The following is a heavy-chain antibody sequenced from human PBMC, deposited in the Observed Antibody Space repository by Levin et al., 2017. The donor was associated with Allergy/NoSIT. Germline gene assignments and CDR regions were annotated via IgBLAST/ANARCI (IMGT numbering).Heavy chain of an antibody. CDR3: ARKASGTWIQLYYYYYMDV. CDR2: ISYDGSKI. CDR1: GFTLSTYA. V-gene: IGHV3-30-3*01. Sequence: GGSLRLSCAVSGFTLSTYAMHWVRQAPGKGLEWVAVISYDGSKIYYADSVKGRFTISRDNSKNTLYLQMNSLRTEDTAVYYCARKASGTWIQLYYYYYMDVWGKGTTVTVSS. J-gene: IGHJ6*03. D-gene: IGHD5-18*01.